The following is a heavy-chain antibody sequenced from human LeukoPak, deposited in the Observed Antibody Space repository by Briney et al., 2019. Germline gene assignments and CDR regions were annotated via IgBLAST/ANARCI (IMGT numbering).Heavy chain of an antibody. CDR2: IYPGDSDT. D-gene: IGHD2-2*01. V-gene: IGHV5-51*01. Sequence: LGESLKISCRGSGSSFTTYWIGWVRPMPGKGLEWTGIIYPGDSDTRYTPSFQGQVTMSADKSINTAYLQWSSLKASDTAMYYCARRQGCSSTSCPPDYWGQGTLVTVSP. J-gene: IGHJ4*02. CDR3: ARRQGCSSTSCPPDY. CDR1: GSSFTTYW.